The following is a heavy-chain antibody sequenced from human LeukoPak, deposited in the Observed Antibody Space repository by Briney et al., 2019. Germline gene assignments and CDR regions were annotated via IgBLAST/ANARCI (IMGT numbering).Heavy chain of an antibody. J-gene: IGHJ4*02. CDR2: ISCSGGST. CDR1: GFTFSSYA. D-gene: IGHD4-23*01. CDR3: AKPPTRIHYGGYSAVY. Sequence: GGSLRLSCAASGFTFSSYAMSWVRQPPGKGLEWVSAISCSGGSTYYADPVKGRFTISRDKSKNTLYLQMNSLRAEDTAVYYCAKPPTRIHYGGYSAVYWGQGTLVTVSS. V-gene: IGHV3-23*01.